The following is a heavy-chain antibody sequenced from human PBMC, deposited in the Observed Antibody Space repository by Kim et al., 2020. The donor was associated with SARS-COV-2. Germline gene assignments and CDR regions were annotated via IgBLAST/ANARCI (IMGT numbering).Heavy chain of an antibody. Sequence: YHNPSHKSRVTQSVDTSKNQFARKLSSVTAADTAVYYCARDDTRELTPDYWGQGTLVTVSS. J-gene: IGHJ4*02. V-gene: IGHV4-30-2*04. D-gene: IGHD1-26*01. CDR3: ARDDTRELTPDY.